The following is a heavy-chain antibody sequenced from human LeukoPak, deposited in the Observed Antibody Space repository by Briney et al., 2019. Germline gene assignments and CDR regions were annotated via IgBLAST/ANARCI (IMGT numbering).Heavy chain of an antibody. V-gene: IGHV1-18*01. J-gene: IGHJ5*02. D-gene: IGHD2-15*01. CDR3: ARDEDYQLLDP. CDR1: GYTFTNYG. Sequence: ASVKVSCKASGYTFTNYGISWVRQAPGQGLEWMGWISRNNDYTVYAQTFQDRVTLTTDTSTSTTYMELRSLISDETAVYYCARDEDYQLLDPWGQGTLVTVSS. CDR2: ISRNNDYT.